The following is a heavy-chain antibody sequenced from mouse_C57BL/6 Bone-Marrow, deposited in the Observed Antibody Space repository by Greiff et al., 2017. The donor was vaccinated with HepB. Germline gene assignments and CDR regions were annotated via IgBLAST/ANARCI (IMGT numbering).Heavy chain of an antibody. Sequence: VQLQQSGPELVKPGASVKISCKASGYTFTDYYMNWVKQSHGKSLEWIGDINPNNGGTSYNQKFKGKATLTVDKSSSTAYMELRSLTSEDSAVYYCARGLIYDGYYYFDYWGQGTTLTVSS. J-gene: IGHJ2*01. V-gene: IGHV1-26*01. CDR3: ARGLIYDGYYYFDY. CDR2: INPNNGGT. CDR1: GYTFTDYY. D-gene: IGHD2-3*01.